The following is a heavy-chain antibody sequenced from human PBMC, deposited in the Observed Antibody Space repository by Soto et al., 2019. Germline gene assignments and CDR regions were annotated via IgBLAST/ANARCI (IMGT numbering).Heavy chain of an antibody. CDR3: ARGPLSHYYYGMDV. CDR2: IYYSGST. CDR1: GGSISSYY. J-gene: IGHJ6*02. Sequence: SETLSVTCTVSGGSISSYYWSWIRQPPGKGLEWIGYIYYSGSTNYNPSLKSRVTISVDTSKNQFSLKLSSVTAADTAVYYCARGPLSHYYYGMDVWGQGTTVTVSS. V-gene: IGHV4-59*01.